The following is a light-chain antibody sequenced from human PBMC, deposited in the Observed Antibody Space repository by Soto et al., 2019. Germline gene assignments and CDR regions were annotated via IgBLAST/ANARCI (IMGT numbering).Light chain of an antibody. V-gene: IGKV1-39*01. Sequence: DIQMTQSPSSLSASVGDRVTITCRASQSISTYINWYQQKPGKAPKSLIYDASKLQSGVPSRFSGCGAGTDGTLTISGLQPEYFATYYCQQRYSAPKTFGQGTKVDIK. CDR3: QQRYSAPKT. CDR2: DAS. CDR1: QSISTY. J-gene: IGKJ1*01.